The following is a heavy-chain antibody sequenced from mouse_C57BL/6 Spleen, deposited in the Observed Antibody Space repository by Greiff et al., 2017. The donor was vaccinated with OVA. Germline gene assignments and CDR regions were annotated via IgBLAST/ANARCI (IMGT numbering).Heavy chain of an antibody. CDR1: GYTFTGYW. V-gene: IGHV1-9*01. Sequence: QVQLKQSGAELMKPGASVKLSCKATGYTFTGYWIEWVKQRPGHGLEWIGEILPGSGSTNYNEKFKGKATFTADTSSNTAYMQLSSLTTEDSAIYDWARTERGCYGDPAWFADWGKGALVTVS. D-gene: IGHD2-13*01. J-gene: IGHJ3*01. CDR2: ILPGSGST. CDR3: ARTERGCYGDPAWFAD.